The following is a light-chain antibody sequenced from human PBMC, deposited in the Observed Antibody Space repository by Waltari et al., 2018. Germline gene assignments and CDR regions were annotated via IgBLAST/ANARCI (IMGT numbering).Light chain of an antibody. CDR3: MQTRQLPWT. Sequence: DIVMTQTPVSLSVTPGQPASISCKSSQSLLHSDGKTYLYWYLQKAGQTPQLLMYEVSHRSSAVPDRFSGSGSGTDFTLTISRVEAEDVGVYYCMQTRQLPWTFGQGTRVEI. CDR1: QSLLHSDGKTY. CDR2: EVS. J-gene: IGKJ1*01. V-gene: IGKV2D-29*01.